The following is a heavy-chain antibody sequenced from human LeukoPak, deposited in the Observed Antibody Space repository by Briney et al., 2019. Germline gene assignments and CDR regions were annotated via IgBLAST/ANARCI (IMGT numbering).Heavy chain of an antibody. J-gene: IGHJ4*02. D-gene: IGHD6-25*01. V-gene: IGHV3-9*03. CDR3: AKDRGQYSTGVFDY. CDR2: ISWNSGSI. CDR1: GFTFDDYA. Sequence: GRSLRLSCAASGFTFDDYAMHWVRHAPGKGLEGVSGISWNSGSIVYADSVKGRFTISRDNAKNSLYLQMNSLRAEDMALYYCAKDRGQYSTGVFDYWGQGTLVTVSS.